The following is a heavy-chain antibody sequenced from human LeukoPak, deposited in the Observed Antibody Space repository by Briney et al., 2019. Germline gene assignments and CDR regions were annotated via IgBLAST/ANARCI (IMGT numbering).Heavy chain of an antibody. CDR2: ISYDGSNK. J-gene: IGHJ4*02. D-gene: IGHD5-18*01. CDR3: ARARIQLWLVDY. V-gene: IGHV3-30-3*01. Sequence: GGSLRLSCAASGFTFSSYAMHWVRQAPGKGLEWVAVISYDGSNKYYADSVKGRFTISRDNSKNTLYLQMNSLRAEDTAVYYCARARIQLWLVDYWGQGTLVTVSS. CDR1: GFTFSSYA.